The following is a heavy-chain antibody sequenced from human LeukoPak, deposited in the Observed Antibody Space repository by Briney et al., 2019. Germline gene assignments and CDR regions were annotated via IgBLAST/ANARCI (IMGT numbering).Heavy chain of an antibody. J-gene: IGHJ5*02. D-gene: IGHD4-11*01. Sequence: SETLSLTCAVYGGSFSGYYWSWIRQPPGKGLEWIGEINHSGSTNYNPSLKSRVTISVDTSKNQFSLKLSSVTAADTAEYYCARVIHLDDYSKNNWFDPWGQGTLVTVSS. V-gene: IGHV4-34*01. CDR3: ARVIHLDDYSKNNWFDP. CDR1: GGSFSGYY. CDR2: INHSGST.